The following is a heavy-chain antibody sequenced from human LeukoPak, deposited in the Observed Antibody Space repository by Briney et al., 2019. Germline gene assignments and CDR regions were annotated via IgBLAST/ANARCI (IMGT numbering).Heavy chain of an antibody. CDR2: IKSKTDGGTT. Sequence: PGGSLRLSCAASGFTFSNAWMSWVRQAPGKGLEWVGRIKSKTDGGTTDYAAPVKGRFTISRDDSKNTLYLQMNSLKTEDTAVYYCTTDGHSSSWHRSNQFQHWGQGTLVTVSS. CDR3: TTDGHSSSWHRSNQFQH. J-gene: IGHJ1*01. V-gene: IGHV3-15*01. CDR1: GFTFSNAW. D-gene: IGHD6-13*01.